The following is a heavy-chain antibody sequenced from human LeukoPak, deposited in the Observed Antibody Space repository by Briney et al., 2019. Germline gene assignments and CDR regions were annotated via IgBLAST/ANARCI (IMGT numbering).Heavy chain of an antibody. V-gene: IGHV4-34*01. CDR1: GGSFSGYY. J-gene: IGHJ4*02. Sequence: SETLSLTCAVYGGSFSGYYWSWIRQPPGKGLEWIGEINHSGSTNYNPSLKSRVTISVDTSKNQFSQKLSSVTAADTAVYYCARRNDYGCDYWGQGTLVTVSS. D-gene: IGHD4-17*01. CDR2: INHSGST. CDR3: ARRNDYGCDY.